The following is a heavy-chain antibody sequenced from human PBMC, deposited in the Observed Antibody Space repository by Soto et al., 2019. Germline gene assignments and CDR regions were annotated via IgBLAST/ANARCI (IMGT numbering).Heavy chain of an antibody. D-gene: IGHD1-7*01. CDR2: ISSSSSSTI. CDR3: ARDLRLPGDWNYDDSYYGMDV. V-gene: IGHV3-48*01. CDR1: GFTFSSYS. J-gene: IGHJ6*02. Sequence: GGSLRLSCAASGFTFSSYSMNWVRQAPGKGLEWVSYISSSSSSTIYYADSVKGRFTISRDNSKNTLYLQMNSLRAEDTAVYYCARDLRLPGDWNYDDSYYGMDVWGQGTTVTVSS.